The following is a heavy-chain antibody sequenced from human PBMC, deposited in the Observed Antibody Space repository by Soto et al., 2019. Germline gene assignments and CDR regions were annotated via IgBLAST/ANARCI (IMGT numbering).Heavy chain of an antibody. V-gene: IGHV3-74*01. CDR3: ARGGSGSWLYYYYGMDV. CDR1: GFTFSSYW. J-gene: IGHJ6*02. CDR2: INSDGSST. Sequence: EVPLVESGGGLVQPGGSLRLSCAASGFTFSSYWMHWVRQAPGKGLVWVSRINSDGSSTSYADSVKGRFTISRDNAKNTLYLQMNSLRAEDTAVYYCARGGSGSWLYYYYGMDVWGQGTTVTVSS. D-gene: IGHD3-10*01.